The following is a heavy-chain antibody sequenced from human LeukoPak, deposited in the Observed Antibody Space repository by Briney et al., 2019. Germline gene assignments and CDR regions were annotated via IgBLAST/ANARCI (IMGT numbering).Heavy chain of an antibody. J-gene: IGHJ6*02. Sequence: PGGSLRFYCAASGFPFSTYYMDWVRQAPGKGLEWVGLSRAKGDSYSTEYAASVKGRFSILRDESENSMYLQMNSLKTEDTAVYFCVREYFYGLGYWGQGTTVTVSS. CDR1: GFPFSTYY. CDR2: SRAKGDSYST. V-gene: IGHV3-72*01. CDR3: VREYFYGLGY.